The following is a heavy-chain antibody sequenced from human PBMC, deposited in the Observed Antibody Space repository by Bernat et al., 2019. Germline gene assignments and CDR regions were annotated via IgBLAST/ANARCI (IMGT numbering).Heavy chain of an antibody. CDR2: IYYSGST. J-gene: IGHJ3*02. CDR1: GGSISTGSYY. V-gene: IGHV4-39*01. CDR3: ARLGGSSDAFDI. Sequence: QLQLQESGPGLVKPSETLSLTCTVSGGSISTGSYYWGWIRQPPGKGLEWIGSIYYSGSTYYNPSLKSRVTISVDTSKKQFSLNLNSVTAADTAVYYCARLGGSSDAFDIWGQGTMVTVSS. D-gene: IGHD6-6*01.